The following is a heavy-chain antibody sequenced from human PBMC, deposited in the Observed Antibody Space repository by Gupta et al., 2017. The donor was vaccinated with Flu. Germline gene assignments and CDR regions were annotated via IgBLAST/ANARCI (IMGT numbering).Heavy chain of an antibody. D-gene: IGHD1-26*01. J-gene: IGHJ4*02. CDR3: SLSVSDAGY. V-gene: IGHV3-73*01. CDR2: IRNKGNKNAT. CDR1: FIFSGSA. Sequence: FIFSGSAVHGVRQASGKGLEWVGHIRNKGNKNATDDAASVKGRLTISRDDSKNTAYLQMGGLKGEDTAVYDCSLSVSDAGYWGQGTLVTVSS.